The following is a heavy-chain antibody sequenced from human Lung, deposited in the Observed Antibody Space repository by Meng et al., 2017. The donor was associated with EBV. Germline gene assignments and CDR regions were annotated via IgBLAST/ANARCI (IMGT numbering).Heavy chain of an antibody. CDR1: GYTFINYA. Sequence: QVQMVQSVYELKKPGASVNVSCKASGYTFINYAINWVRQAPGQGLEWMGWINTHTGNPTYGQGFTGRFVLSSDISVSTANLQISSLKAEDTAVYYCARGGPYPDSSGFHWYFDLWGRGTLVTVSS. CDR3: ARGGPYPDSSGFHWYFDL. V-gene: IGHV7-4-1*02. J-gene: IGHJ2*01. CDR2: INTHTGNP. D-gene: IGHD3-22*01.